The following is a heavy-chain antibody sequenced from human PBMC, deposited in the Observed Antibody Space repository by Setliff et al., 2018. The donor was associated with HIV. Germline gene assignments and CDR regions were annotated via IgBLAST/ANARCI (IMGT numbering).Heavy chain of an antibody. V-gene: IGHV4-38-2*02. J-gene: IGHJ6*03. Sequence: PSETLSLTCTVSGYSISSGYQWGWIRQPPGKGLEWIGSIYHSGSTYYTPSFKSRITISLDKSKNQVSLRLRSVTAADTGVYYCARHRDPPGSRWIYYYYYMDLWGEGTTVTVSS. D-gene: IGHD6-13*01. CDR2: IYHSGST. CDR1: GYSISSGYQ. CDR3: ARHRDPPGSRWIYYYYYMDL.